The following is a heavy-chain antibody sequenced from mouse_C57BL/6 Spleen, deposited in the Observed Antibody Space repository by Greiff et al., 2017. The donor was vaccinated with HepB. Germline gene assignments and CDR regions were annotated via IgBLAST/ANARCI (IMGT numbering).Heavy chain of an antibody. CDR1: GYSITSGYY. V-gene: IGHV3-6*01. CDR3: ASYDGYYEAMDY. J-gene: IGHJ4*01. Sequence: EVKLVESGPGLVKPSQSLSLTCSVTGYSITSGYYWNWIRQFPGNKLEWMGYISYDGSNNYNPSLKNRISITRDTSKNQFFLKLNSVTTEDTATYYCASYDGYYEAMDYWGQGTSVTVSS. D-gene: IGHD2-3*01. CDR2: ISYDGSN.